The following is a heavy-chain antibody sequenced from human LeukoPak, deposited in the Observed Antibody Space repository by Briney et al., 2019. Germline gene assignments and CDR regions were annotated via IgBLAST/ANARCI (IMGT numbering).Heavy chain of an antibody. Sequence: GASVKVSCKASGCTFSSYAISWVRQAPGQGLEWMGRIIPILGIANYAQKFQGRVTITADKSTSTAYMELSSLRSEDTAVYYCARPSSGGYNSWYFDYWGQGTLVTVSS. D-gene: IGHD5-24*01. CDR2: IIPILGIA. V-gene: IGHV1-69*04. J-gene: IGHJ4*02. CDR3: ARPSSGGYNSWYFDY. CDR1: GCTFSSYA.